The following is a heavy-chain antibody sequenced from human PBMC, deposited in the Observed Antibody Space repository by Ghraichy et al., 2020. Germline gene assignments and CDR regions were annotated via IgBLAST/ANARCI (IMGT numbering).Heavy chain of an antibody. CDR2: IGTIIRYT. V-gene: IGHV3-21*01. CDR3: AKGGTTAIRSDPFDF. CDR1: GFSLSEYD. Sequence: GGSLRLSCAASGFSLSEYDMTWVRQAPGRGLEWVSTIGTIIRYTYYGDSVRGRFTVSRDNARKSLYLQMSSLTVEDTGVYYCAKGGTTAIRSDPFDFWGQGTIVTVAS. D-gene: IGHD2-21*02. J-gene: IGHJ3*01.